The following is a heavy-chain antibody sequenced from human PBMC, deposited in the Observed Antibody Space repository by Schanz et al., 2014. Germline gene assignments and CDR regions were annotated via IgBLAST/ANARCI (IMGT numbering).Heavy chain of an antibody. CDR3: ARGIITMVRGGDVGAFDI. Sequence: EVQLVESGGGLVKPGGSLRLSCTASRIIFGTYSMNWIRQTPKGLEWVSSINSRSNFIYYADSVKGRFTISRDNSKNALYLQMDSLRAEDTAVYYCARGIITMVRGGDVGAFDIWGQGTMVTVS. J-gene: IGHJ3*02. CDR1: RIIFGTYS. CDR2: INSRSNFI. V-gene: IGHV3-21*06. D-gene: IGHD3-10*01.